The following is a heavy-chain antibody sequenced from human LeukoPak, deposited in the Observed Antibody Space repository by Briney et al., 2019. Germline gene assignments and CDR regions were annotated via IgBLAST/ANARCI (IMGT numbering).Heavy chain of an antibody. CDR3: ARVPLYYYDSSGYSYYYYYMDV. J-gene: IGHJ6*03. Sequence: SETLSLTCAVSGGSISSSNWWSWVRQPPGKGLEWIGEIYHSGSTNYNPSLKSRVTISVDKSKKQFSLKLSSVTAADTAVYYCARVPLYYYDSSGYSYYYYYMDVWGKGTTVTVSS. CDR2: IYHSGST. V-gene: IGHV4-4*02. CDR1: GGSISSSNW. D-gene: IGHD3-22*01.